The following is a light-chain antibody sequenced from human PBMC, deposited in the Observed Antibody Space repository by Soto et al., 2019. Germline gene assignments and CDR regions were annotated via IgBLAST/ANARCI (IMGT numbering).Light chain of an antibody. Sequence: DIVMTQSPDSLAVSLGERATINCKSSQSVLFSSNNQNYLAWYQQKPGQPPKLLIYWASTRETAVPDRSSGSGSVTDFTLTISNLQAEHVAVYYCQQYYSAPLTLGGWTKVQIK. CDR1: QSVLFSSNNQNY. CDR3: QQYYSAPLT. J-gene: IGKJ4*01. CDR2: WAS. V-gene: IGKV4-1*01.